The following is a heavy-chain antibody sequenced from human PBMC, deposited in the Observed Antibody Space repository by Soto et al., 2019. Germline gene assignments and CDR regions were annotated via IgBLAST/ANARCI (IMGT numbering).Heavy chain of an antibody. J-gene: IGHJ4*02. CDR2: INHSGNT. D-gene: IGHD1-26*01. CDR1: GKSLSGYY. V-gene: IGHV4-34*01. Sequence: QVQLQQWGAGLLKPSETLSLTCAVSGKSLSGYYWSWIRQPPGKALEWIGEINHSGNTNYNPSLKSRVTISVDTSKNQRCLNLSSVTAADTAMYYCARHHVRGRTIAGAAEFWGQGTLVTVSS. CDR3: ARHHVRGRTIAGAAEF.